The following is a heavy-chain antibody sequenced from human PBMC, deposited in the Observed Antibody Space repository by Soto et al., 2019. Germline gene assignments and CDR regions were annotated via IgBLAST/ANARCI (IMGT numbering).Heavy chain of an antibody. CDR2: INTDGGSS. V-gene: IGHV3-74*03. J-gene: IGHJ3*02. CDR3: AREAGYCSRTSCYRRAFDT. Sequence: EVQLVESGGDLVQPGGSLRLSCAASGFTFSGHWMHWVRQVPGKGLEWVSRINTDGGSSAYADSVKGRFTISRDNAKNTLYLQMKGLRAEYTAVYYCAREAGYCSRTSCYRRAFDTWGQGTTVTVSS. CDR1: GFTFSGHW. D-gene: IGHD2-2*01.